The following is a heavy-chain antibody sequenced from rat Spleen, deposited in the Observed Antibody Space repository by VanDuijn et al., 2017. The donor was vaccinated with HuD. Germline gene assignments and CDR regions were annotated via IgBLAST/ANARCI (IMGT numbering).Heavy chain of an antibody. CDR2: IGTGGGNT. CDR3: ARGLYSSYIYGVMDA. J-gene: IGHJ4*01. V-gene: IGHV5-31*01. CDR1: GFTFNNYW. Sequence: EVQLVESGGGLVQPGGSLKLSCVASGFTFNNYWMTWIRQAPGKGLEWVASIGTGGGNTYYRDSVKGRFTISRDTAQNILYLQMNSPRSEDTATYYCARGLYSSYIYGVMDAWGQGASVTVSS. D-gene: IGHD1-2*01.